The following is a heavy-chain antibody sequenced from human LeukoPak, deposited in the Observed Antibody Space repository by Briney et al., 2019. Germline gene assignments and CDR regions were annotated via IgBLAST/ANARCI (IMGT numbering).Heavy chain of an antibody. D-gene: IGHD3-22*01. CDR2: ISAYNGNT. J-gene: IGHJ4*02. Sequence: ASVKVSCKASGYTFTSYGISWVRQAPGQGLEWMGWISAYNGNTNYAQKLQGRVTMTTDTSTSTAYMELRSLRSDDTAAYYCARENRYYYDSSGYLDYWGQGTLVTVSS. V-gene: IGHV1-18*01. CDR1: GYTFTSYG. CDR3: ARENRYYYDSSGYLDY.